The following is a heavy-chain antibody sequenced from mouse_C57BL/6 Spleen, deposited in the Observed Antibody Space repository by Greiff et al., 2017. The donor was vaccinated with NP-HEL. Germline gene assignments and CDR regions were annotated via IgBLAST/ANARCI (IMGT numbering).Heavy chain of an antibody. V-gene: IGHV1-15*01. J-gene: IGHJ4*01. CDR1: GYTFTGYG. D-gene: IGHD6-5*01. Sequence: VQLQQSGAELVRPGASVTLSCKASGYTFTGYGMHWVKQTPVHGLEWIGAIDPGTGGTAYNQKFKGKAILTADKSSSTAYMELRSLTSEDSAVYYCARSHFDAYPGDYAMDYWGKGTSVTVYS. CDR3: ARSHFDAYPGDYAMDY. CDR2: IDPGTGGT.